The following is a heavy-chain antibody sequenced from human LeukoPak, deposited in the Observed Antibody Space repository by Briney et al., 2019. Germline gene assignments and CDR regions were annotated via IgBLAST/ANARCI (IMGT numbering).Heavy chain of an antibody. Sequence: PSETLSLTCTVSGGSISSYYWSWIRQPPGKGLEWIGYIYYSGSTNYNPSLKSRVTISVDMSKNQFSLKLSSVTAADTAVYYCARIMYYGSGSYYFDYWGQGTLVTVSS. J-gene: IGHJ4*02. CDR2: IYYSGST. CDR3: ARIMYYGSGSYYFDY. D-gene: IGHD3-10*01. CDR1: GGSISSYY. V-gene: IGHV4-59*08.